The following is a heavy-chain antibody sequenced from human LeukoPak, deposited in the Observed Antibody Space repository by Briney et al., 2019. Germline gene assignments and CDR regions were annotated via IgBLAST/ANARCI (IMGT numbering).Heavy chain of an antibody. D-gene: IGHD3-22*01. J-gene: IGHJ4*02. CDR2: IKQDGSEK. CDR1: GFTFSSYW. Sequence: GGSLRLSCAASGFTFSSYWMSWVRQATGKGLEWVANIKQDGSEKYYVDSVKGRFTISRDNAKNSLYLQMNSLRAEDTAVYYCARDGYYDSSGLDYWGQATLLTVSS. CDR3: ARDGYYDSSGLDY. V-gene: IGHV3-7*01.